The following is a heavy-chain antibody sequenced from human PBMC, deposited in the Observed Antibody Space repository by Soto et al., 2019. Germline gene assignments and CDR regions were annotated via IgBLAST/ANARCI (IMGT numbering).Heavy chain of an antibody. J-gene: IGHJ5*02. V-gene: IGHV4-39*01. Sequence: QLQLQESGPGLVKPSETLSLTFTVAGGSISSSSYYWGWIRQPPGKGLEWIGSIYYSGSTYYNPSLKGRVTISVDTAKNQFSLKLSSVTAADTAVYYCARVRITMVRGVSQPNWFDPWGQGTLVTVSS. CDR2: IYYSGST. CDR3: ARVRITMVRGVSQPNWFDP. D-gene: IGHD3-10*01. CDR1: GGSISSSSYY.